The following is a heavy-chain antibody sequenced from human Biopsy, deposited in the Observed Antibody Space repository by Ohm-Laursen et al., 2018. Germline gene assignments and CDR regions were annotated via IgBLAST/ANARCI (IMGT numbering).Heavy chain of an antibody. V-gene: IGHV4-59*01. CDR3: ARTPRDSFWSGSYKRGLWFDP. Sequence: TLSLTWRVSGGSIISYYWTWIRQPPGKGLEWIGHVYNGGITNYNPSLKSRVTISKDTSKNQFSLQVNSVTAADTAVYYCARTPRDSFWSGSYKRGLWFDPWGQGTLVIVSS. CDR1: GGSIISYY. CDR2: VYNGGIT. D-gene: IGHD3-3*01. J-gene: IGHJ5*02.